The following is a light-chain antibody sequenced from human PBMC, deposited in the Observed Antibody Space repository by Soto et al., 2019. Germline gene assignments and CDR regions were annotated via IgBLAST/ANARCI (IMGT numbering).Light chain of an antibody. CDR1: QSVSSDY. V-gene: IGKV3-20*01. CDR2: GAS. CDR3: QQYGSSPT. J-gene: IGKJ5*01. Sequence: EIVLTQSPGTLSLSPGERATLSCRASQSVSSDYLVWYQQKPGQAPRLLIHGASSRATGIPDRFSGSGFGPDFTLTISRLEPEDFAVYYCQQYGSSPTFDQGTRLEIK.